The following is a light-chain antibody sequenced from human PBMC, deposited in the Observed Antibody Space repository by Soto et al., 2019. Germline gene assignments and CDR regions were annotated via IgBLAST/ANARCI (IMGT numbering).Light chain of an antibody. Sequence: DIQMTQSPSSLSTSVGDRVTITCQASQDISNSLNWYQQKPGKAPNLLIYKASSLESGVPSRFSGSGSGTEFTLTISSLQPDDFATYYCQQYNSYSITFGQGTRLEIK. J-gene: IGKJ5*01. CDR1: QDISNS. CDR2: KAS. V-gene: IGKV1-5*03. CDR3: QQYNSYSIT.